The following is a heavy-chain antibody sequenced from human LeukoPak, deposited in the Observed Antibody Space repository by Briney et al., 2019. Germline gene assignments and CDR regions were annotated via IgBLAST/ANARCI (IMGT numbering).Heavy chain of an antibody. CDR3: ARGGGNSGSATDR. CDR1: GGSIRSSSYY. J-gene: IGHJ5*02. Sequence: SETLSLTCTVSGGSIRSSSYYWGWIRQPPGKGLEWIGSIYYSGTTNYNPSLKSRVTISVDTSKNQFSLKLSSVTAADTAVYYCARGGGNSGSATDRWGQGTLVTVSS. D-gene: IGHD5-12*01. CDR2: IYYSGTT. V-gene: IGHV4-39*07.